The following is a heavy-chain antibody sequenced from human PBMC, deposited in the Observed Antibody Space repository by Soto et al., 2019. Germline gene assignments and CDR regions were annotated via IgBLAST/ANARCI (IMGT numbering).Heavy chain of an antibody. CDR2: AYYSGST. J-gene: IGHJ3*01. Sequence: QVRLQESGPGLVKPSETLSLTCTVSDGSISGYYWSWIRLPPGKGLGWIGYAYYSGSTTYNPSLKSRVTISVDTSKNQFSLKVTSVTAADTAIYFCARGKYDYTWGKAFDFWGQGTMVTVSS. CDR1: DGSISGYY. D-gene: IGHD3-16*01. V-gene: IGHV4-59*08. CDR3: ARGKYDYTWGKAFDF.